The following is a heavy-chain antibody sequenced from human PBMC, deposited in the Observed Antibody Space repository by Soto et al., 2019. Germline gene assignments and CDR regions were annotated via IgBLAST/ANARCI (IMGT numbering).Heavy chain of an antibody. J-gene: IGHJ6*02. CDR2: ISSNGGST. V-gene: IGHV3-64*01. CDR1: GFTFSSYA. CDR3: ARDQEKAYCGGDCYTMDV. D-gene: IGHD2-21*02. Sequence: QPGGSLRLSCAASGFTFSSYAMHWVRQAPGKGLEYVSAISSNGGSTYYANSVKGRFTISRDNSKNTLYLQMGSLRAEDMAVYYCARDQEKAYCGGDCYTMDVWGQGTTVTVSS.